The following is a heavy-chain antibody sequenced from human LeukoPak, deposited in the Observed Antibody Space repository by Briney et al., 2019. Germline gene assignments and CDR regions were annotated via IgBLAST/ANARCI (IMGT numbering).Heavy chain of an antibody. Sequence: SGPTLVNPTETLTLTCTVSGFSLSPARVGVSWIRQPPGKALEWLAYIFSNDEKSYSTSLKSRLTISKDTSTSQVVLTMTNMDPVDTATYYCARITLGGYFDYWGQGTLVTVSS. V-gene: IGHV2-26*01. CDR1: GFSLSPARVG. D-gene: IGHD3-16*01. CDR2: IFSNDEK. J-gene: IGHJ4*02. CDR3: ARITLGGYFDY.